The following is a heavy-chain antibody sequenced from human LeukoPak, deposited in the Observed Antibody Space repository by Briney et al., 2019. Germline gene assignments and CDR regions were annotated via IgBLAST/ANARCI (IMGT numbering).Heavy chain of an antibody. D-gene: IGHD5-18*01. Sequence: SETLSLTCTVSGGSISSSSYYWGWIRQPPGKGLEWIGSIYYSGSTYYNPSLKSRVTISVDTSKNQFSLKLSSVTAADTAVYYCARERGRDGYSYAFDIWGQGTMVTVSS. CDR1: GGSISSSSYY. J-gene: IGHJ3*02. CDR3: ARERGRDGYSYAFDI. V-gene: IGHV4-39*02. CDR2: IYYSGST.